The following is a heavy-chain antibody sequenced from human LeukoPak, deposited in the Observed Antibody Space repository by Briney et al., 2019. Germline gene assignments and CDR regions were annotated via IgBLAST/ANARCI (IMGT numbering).Heavy chain of an antibody. CDR1: GDSVSSNSAA. CDR3: ARSTGPIDY. J-gene: IGHJ4*02. CDR2: TYYRSKWYT. Sequence: SQTLSLTCAISGDSVSSNSAAWNWIRQSLSRGLEWLGRTYYRSKWYTYYAASVKSRIAINRDTSKNQFSLQLNSVTPEDTAVYYCARSTGPIDYWGQGTLVTVSS. D-gene: IGHD1-1*01. V-gene: IGHV6-1*01.